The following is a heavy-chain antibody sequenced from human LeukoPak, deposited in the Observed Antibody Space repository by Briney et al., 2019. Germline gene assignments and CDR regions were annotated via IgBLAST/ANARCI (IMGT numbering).Heavy chain of an antibody. CDR3: TVTTTWYFDY. CDR1: GFTVSSNC. CDR2: IYSGGST. J-gene: IGHJ4*02. V-gene: IGHV3-53*04. D-gene: IGHD4-17*01. Sequence: GGSLRLSCAASGFTVSSNCMSWVRQAPGKGLEWVSVIYSGGSTYYADSVKGRFTISRHNSKNTLYLQMNSLRAEDTAVYYCTVTTTWYFDYWGQGTLSPSPQ.